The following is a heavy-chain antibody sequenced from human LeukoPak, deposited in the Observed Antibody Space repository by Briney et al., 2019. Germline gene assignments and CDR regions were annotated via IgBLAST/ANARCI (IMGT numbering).Heavy chain of an antibody. CDR1: GGTFSAYY. J-gene: IGHJ2*01. CDR3: ASRYSSAWGGHWYFDP. Sequence: SETLSLTCAVYGGTFSAYYWIWIRQPPGKGLQWIGEINHSGITNYNPSLKSRVTISVDTSKNQFSLKLSSVTAADTAVYYCASRYSSAWGGHWYFDPWGRGTPVTVSS. CDR2: INHSGIT. V-gene: IGHV4-34*01. D-gene: IGHD6-19*01.